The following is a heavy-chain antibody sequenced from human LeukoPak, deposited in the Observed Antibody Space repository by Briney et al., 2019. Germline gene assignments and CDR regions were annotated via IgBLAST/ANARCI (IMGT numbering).Heavy chain of an antibody. Sequence: SETLSLTCAVSGYSISGGYYWGWIRQPPGKGLEWIGSIYHSGSTYYNPSLESRVTISVDTSKNQFSLKLNSVTAADTAVYYCARGRIVVADLAYWGQGTLVTVSS. D-gene: IGHD3-22*01. J-gene: IGHJ4*02. CDR1: GYSISGGYY. CDR3: ARGRIVVADLAY. CDR2: IYHSGST. V-gene: IGHV4-38-2*01.